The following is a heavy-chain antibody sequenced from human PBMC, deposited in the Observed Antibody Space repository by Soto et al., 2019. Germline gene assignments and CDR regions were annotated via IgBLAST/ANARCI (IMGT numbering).Heavy chain of an antibody. CDR2: IIPIFGTA. J-gene: IGHJ6*02. CDR1: GGTFSSYA. Sequence: ASGKVSCKASGGTFSSYAISWVRQAPGQGLEWMGGIIPIFGTANYAQKFQGRVTITADESTSTAYMELSSLRSEDTAVYYCARPAWDYGDCEAYYYYGMDVWGQGTTVTVSS. CDR3: ARPAWDYGDCEAYYYYGMDV. V-gene: IGHV1-69*13. D-gene: IGHD4-17*01.